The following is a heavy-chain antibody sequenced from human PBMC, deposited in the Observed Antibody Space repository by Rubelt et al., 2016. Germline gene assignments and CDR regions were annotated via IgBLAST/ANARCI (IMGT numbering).Heavy chain of an antibody. D-gene: IGHD6-13*01. Sequence: RLSYAASGFTFSSYSMNWVRQAPGKGLEWVSSISSSSSYIYYADSVKGRFTISRDNSKNTLYLQMNSLRAEDTAVYYCARGFTAAAGRGGIDYWGQGTLVTVSS. CDR2: ISSSSSYI. CDR1: GFTFSSYS. J-gene: IGHJ4*02. V-gene: IGHV3-21*01. CDR3: ARGFTAAAGRGGIDY.